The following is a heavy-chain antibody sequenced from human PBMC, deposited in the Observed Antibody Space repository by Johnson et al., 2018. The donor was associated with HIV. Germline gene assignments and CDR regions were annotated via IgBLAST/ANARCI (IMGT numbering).Heavy chain of an antibody. V-gene: IGHV3-30-3*01. CDR3: AKDSGSIAFDI. J-gene: IGHJ3*02. CDR1: GFTFSSYA. CDR2: ISYDGSNK. D-gene: IGHD6-19*01. Sequence: VQLVESGGGVVQPGRSLRLSCAASGFTFSSYAMHWVRQAPGKGLEWVAVISYDGSNKYYADSVKGRFTISRDNSKNTLYLQMNSLRAEDTAVYYCAKDSGSIAFDIWGQGTMVTVSS.